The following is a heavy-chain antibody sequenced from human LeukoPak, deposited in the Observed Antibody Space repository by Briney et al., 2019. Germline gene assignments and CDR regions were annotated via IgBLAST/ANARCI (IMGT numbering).Heavy chain of an antibody. J-gene: IGHJ4*02. V-gene: IGHV3-23*01. Sequence: GGSLRLSCVASGFTFSSYAMNWVRQAPGKGLEWVSAFSGSGGNTYYADSVKGRFSISRDNSKNTLYLQMNSLRTDDTAVYYCAKGYYYGSGSYSGDYDYWGQGTLVTVSS. D-gene: IGHD3-10*01. CDR1: GFTFSSYA. CDR3: AKGYYYGSGSYSGDYDY. CDR2: FSGSGGNT.